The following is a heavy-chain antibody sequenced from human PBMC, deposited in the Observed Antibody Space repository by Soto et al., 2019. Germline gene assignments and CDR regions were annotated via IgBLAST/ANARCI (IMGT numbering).Heavy chain of an antibody. CDR2: SGSGYSI. D-gene: IGHD6-13*01. J-gene: IGHJ4*02. Sequence: GGSLRLSCTASGFSVGSYVMSWVRQSPGKGLECVSSSGSGYSIFYADSVKGRFTISRDNSKNTLFLQMNSLRAEDTAVYYCAKGRGSSWSVVFFDYWGQGALVTVS. CDR3: AKGRGSSWSVVFFDY. V-gene: IGHV3-23*01. CDR1: GFSVGSYV.